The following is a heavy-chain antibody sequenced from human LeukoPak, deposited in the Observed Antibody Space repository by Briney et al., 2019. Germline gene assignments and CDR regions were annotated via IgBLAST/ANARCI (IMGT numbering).Heavy chain of an antibody. Sequence: SQTLSLTCTVSGGSISSGSYYWSWIRQPARKGLEWIGRIYTSGSTNYNPSLKSRVTISVDTSKNQFSLKLSSVTAADTAVYYCARDSSWLGYYMDVWGKGTTVTISS. J-gene: IGHJ6*03. CDR3: ARDSSWLGYYMDV. V-gene: IGHV4-61*02. D-gene: IGHD3-9*01. CDR2: IYTSGST. CDR1: GGSISSGSYY.